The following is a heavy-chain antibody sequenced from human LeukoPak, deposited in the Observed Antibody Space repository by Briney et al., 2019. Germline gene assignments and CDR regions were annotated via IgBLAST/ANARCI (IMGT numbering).Heavy chain of an antibody. CDR3: DSGLRRITSFGLVIILDV. J-gene: IGHJ6*04. D-gene: IGHD3-3*01. V-gene: IGHV3-72*01. CDR2: TRNKANSYTT. CDR1: GFTFSDHY. Sequence: GGSLRLSCAASGFTFSDHYMDWVRQAPGKGLEWVGRTRNKANSYTTEYAASVKGRFTISRDDSKNSLYLQMNSLKTEGTAVYDCDSGLRRITSFGLVIILDVWGKGTTVTVSS.